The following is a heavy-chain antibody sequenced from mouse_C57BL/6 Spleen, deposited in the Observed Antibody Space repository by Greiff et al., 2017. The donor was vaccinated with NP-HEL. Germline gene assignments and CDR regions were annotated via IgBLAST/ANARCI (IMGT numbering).Heavy chain of an antibody. CDR3: GRGDYDETDWYFEV. J-gene: IGHJ1*03. D-gene: IGHD2-4*01. V-gene: IGHV5-4*03. CDR1: GFTFSSYA. Sequence: EVKLVESGGGLVKPGGSLKLSCAASGFTFSSYAMSWVRQTPATRLEWVATISDGGSYTYYPDNVKGRFTISRDNAKNNLYLQMSHLKSEDTAMYDCGRGDYDETDWYFEVWGTGTTVT. CDR2: ISDGGSYT.